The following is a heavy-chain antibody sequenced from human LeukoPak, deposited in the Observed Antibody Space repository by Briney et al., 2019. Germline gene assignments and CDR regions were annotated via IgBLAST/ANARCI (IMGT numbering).Heavy chain of an antibody. Sequence: GASLRLSCAASGFTFSSYAMSWVRQAPGKGLERVSAISGSGGSTYYADSVKGRFTISRNNSKNTLYLQMNSLRAEDTAVYYCAKEMSGIAVAGTSDYWGQGTLVTVSS. D-gene: IGHD6-19*01. CDR3: AKEMSGIAVAGTSDY. J-gene: IGHJ4*02. CDR1: GFTFSSYA. V-gene: IGHV3-23*01. CDR2: ISGSGGST.